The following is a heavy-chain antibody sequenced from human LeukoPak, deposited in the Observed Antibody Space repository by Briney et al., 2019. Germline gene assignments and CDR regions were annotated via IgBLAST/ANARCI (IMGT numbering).Heavy chain of an antibody. D-gene: IGHD3-10*01. V-gene: IGHV1-69*01. CDR1: GGTFSSYA. CDR3: ARDAGPITMIRGVILPWFDP. J-gene: IGHJ5*02. CDR2: IIPIFGTA. Sequence: SVKVSCKASGGTFSSYAISWVRQAPGQGLEWMGGIIPIFGTANYAQKFQGRVTITADESTSTAYMELSSLRSEDTAVYYCARDAGPITMIRGVILPWFDPWGQGTLVTVSS.